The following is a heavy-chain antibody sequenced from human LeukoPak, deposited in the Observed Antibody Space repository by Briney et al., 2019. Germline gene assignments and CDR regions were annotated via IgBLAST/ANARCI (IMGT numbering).Heavy chain of an antibody. J-gene: IGHJ4*02. Sequence: GASVKVSCKASGYTFTSYAMHWVRQAPGQRLEWMGWINAGNANTKYSQNFQGRVTITRDTSASTTYMELNSLRSEDTAVYYCARDIGSSRGSGSYYDYWGQGTLVTVSS. CDR1: GYTFTSYA. CDR2: INAGNANT. D-gene: IGHD3-10*01. CDR3: ARDIGSSRGSGSYYDY. V-gene: IGHV1-3*01.